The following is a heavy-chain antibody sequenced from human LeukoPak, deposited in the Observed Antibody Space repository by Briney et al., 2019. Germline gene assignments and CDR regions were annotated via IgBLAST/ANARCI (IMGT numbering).Heavy chain of an antibody. Sequence: SETLSLTCTVSGGSISSSSYYWGWIRQPPGKGLEWIGSIYYSGTTYYNPSLKSRVTISVDTSKNQFSLKLNSVTAADTAVYYCARLGLGSSRDYWGQGTLVTVSS. J-gene: IGHJ4*02. V-gene: IGHV4-39*01. D-gene: IGHD6-6*01. CDR3: ARLGLGSSRDY. CDR2: IYYSGTT. CDR1: GGSISSSSYY.